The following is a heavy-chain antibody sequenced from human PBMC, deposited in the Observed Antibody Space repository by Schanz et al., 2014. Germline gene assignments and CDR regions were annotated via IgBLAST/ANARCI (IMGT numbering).Heavy chain of an antibody. D-gene: IGHD3-10*01. Sequence: EVQLVESGGGLIQPGGSLRLSCAVSGFTVNTNYMSWVRQAPEKGLEWISSMYINSGSTQYADSVKGRFIISRDSSKNTLFLQMTSLRAEDTAVYYCANRGHLRGWFESGGQGILVTVSS. CDR3: ANRGHLRGWFES. CDR2: MYINSGST. J-gene: IGHJ5*01. V-gene: IGHV3-53*01. CDR1: GFTVNTNY.